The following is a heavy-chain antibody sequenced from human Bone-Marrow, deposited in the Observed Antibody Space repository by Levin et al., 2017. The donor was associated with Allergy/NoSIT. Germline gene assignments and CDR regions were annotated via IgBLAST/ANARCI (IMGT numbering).Heavy chain of an antibody. Sequence: RASVKVSCKVSGDTLSELSIHWVRQAPGKGLEWMGGFDVEENKSIYAQKFQGRVTMTEDTSTETAYLELSSLRSEDTAVYYCAAGNTGHYLWGQGTLVTVSS. CDR1: GDTLSELS. CDR2: FDVEENKS. V-gene: IGHV1-24*01. CDR3: AAGNTGHYL. D-gene: IGHD3-9*01. J-gene: IGHJ4*02.